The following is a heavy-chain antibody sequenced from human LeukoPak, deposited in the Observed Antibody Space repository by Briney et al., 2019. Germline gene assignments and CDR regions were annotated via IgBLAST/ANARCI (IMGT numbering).Heavy chain of an antibody. D-gene: IGHD4-17*01. CDR1: GFVFSSYA. Sequence: GGSLRLSCAASGFVFSSYAMSWVRQAPGKGLEWVSTLSGSGGKTYYADSVKGRFTISRDNSKNTLYLQMNSLRAEDTAVYYCAKVGLRLGGDYWGQGTLVTVSS. CDR2: LSGSGGKT. V-gene: IGHV3-23*01. J-gene: IGHJ4*02. CDR3: AKVGLRLGGDY.